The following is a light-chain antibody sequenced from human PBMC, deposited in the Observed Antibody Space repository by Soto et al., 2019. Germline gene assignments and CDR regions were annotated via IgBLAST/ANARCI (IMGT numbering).Light chain of an antibody. Sequence: DIQMTQSPSTLSASVGDRVTIPCRASQSISNWLAWYQQKPGKAPKLLIYDASSLESGVPSRFSGSGSGTIFTLTISSLQPDDFATYYCQHYNTYPWTFGQGTKVDIK. J-gene: IGKJ1*01. CDR3: QHYNTYPWT. CDR1: QSISNW. CDR2: DAS. V-gene: IGKV1-5*01.